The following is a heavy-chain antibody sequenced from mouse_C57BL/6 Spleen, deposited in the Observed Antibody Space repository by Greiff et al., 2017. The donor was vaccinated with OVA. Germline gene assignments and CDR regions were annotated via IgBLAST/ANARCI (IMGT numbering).Heavy chain of an antibody. Sequence: VQLQQSGAELVRPGASVTLSCKASGYTFTDYEMHWVKQTPVHGLEWIGAIDPETGGTAYNQKFKGKAILTADKSSSTAYMELRSLTSEDSAVYYCTRWGNFNFDYWGQGTTLTGSS. CDR2: IDPETGGT. CDR1: GYTFTDYE. CDR3: TRWGNFNFDY. D-gene: IGHD2-1*01. V-gene: IGHV1-15*01. J-gene: IGHJ2*01.